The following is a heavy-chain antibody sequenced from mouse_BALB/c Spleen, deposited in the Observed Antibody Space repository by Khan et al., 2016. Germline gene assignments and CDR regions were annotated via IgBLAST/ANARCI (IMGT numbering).Heavy chain of an antibody. J-gene: IGHJ4*01. V-gene: IGHV7-3*02. Sequence: EVELVEPGGGLVQPGGSLRLSCATSGFTFTDYYMSWVRQPPGKALEWLGFIRNKANGYTIEYSASVKGRFTISRDNSQSILYLQMNTLIAEDRATYYCARLMHYYAMDYWGQGTSVTVSS. CDR3: ARLMHYYAMDY. CDR1: GFTFTDYY. CDR2: IRNKANGYTI.